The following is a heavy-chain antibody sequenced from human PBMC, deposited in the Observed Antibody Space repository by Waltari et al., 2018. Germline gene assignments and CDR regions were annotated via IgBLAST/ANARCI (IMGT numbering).Heavy chain of an antibody. CDR3: ARVITVVTPWYFDL. V-gene: IGHV4-34*01. D-gene: IGHD4-17*01. J-gene: IGHJ2*01. CDR2: INHSGST. CDR1: GGSFSGYY. Sequence: QVQLQQWGAGLLKPSETLSLTCAVYGGSFSGYYWSWIRQPPGKGLEWIGEINHSGSTNYNPSLKSRVTISVDTSKNQFSLKLSSLTAADTAVYYCARVITVVTPWYFDLWGRGTLVTVSS.